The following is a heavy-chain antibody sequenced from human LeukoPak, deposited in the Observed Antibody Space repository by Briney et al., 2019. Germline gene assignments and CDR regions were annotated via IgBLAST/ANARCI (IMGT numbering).Heavy chain of an antibody. CDR1: GGTFSSYA. V-gene: IGHV1-69*13. D-gene: IGHD3-3*01. Sequence: ASVKVSCKASGGTFSSYAISWVRQAPGQGLEWMGGIIPILGTANYAQKFQGRVTITADESTSTAYMELSSLRSEDTAVYYCARVRHYDLNWFDPWGQGTLVTVSS. J-gene: IGHJ5*02. CDR3: ARVRHYDLNWFDP. CDR2: IIPILGTA.